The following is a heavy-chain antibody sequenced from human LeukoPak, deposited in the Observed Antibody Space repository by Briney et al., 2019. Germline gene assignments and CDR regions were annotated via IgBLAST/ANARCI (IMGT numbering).Heavy chain of an antibody. Sequence: GESLKISCEGYGYTFTNYWIAWVRQMPGKGLEWMGIIYPGDSDTRYSPSFQGQVTISADKSISTAYLQWSSLKASDTAMYYCARPYCSSTSCHSYYFDYWGQGTLVTVSS. CDR3: ARPYCSSTSCHSYYFDY. D-gene: IGHD2-2*01. J-gene: IGHJ4*02. CDR1: GYTFTNYW. CDR2: IYPGDSDT. V-gene: IGHV5-51*01.